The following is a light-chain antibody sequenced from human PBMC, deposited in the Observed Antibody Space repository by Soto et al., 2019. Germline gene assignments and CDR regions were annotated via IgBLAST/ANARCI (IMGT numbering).Light chain of an antibody. CDR1: QSISSW. V-gene: IGKV1-5*03. CDR2: KAS. J-gene: IGKJ1*01. Sequence: DIQMTQSPSTLSASVGDRDTITCRASQSISSWLAWYQQKLGTAPKLLIYKASTLQSGVPSRFSGSGSGTEFTLTISGLHAYDSATEYCQQYNDNWTFGQGTKVEIK. CDR3: QQYNDNWT.